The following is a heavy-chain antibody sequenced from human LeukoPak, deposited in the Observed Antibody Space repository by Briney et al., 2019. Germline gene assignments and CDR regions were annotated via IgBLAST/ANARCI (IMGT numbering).Heavy chain of an antibody. V-gene: IGHV3-33*06. CDR1: GFTFSSYG. J-gene: IGHJ5*02. CDR2: IWYDGSNK. D-gene: IGHD3-16*02. Sequence: GRSLRLSCAASGFTFSSYGMHWVRQAPGKGLEWVAVIWYDGSNKYYADSVKGRFTISRDNSKNTLYLQMNSLRAEDTAMCYCAKKTIGGLFAPLHHWGQGTLVTVSP. CDR3: AKKTIGGLFAPLHH.